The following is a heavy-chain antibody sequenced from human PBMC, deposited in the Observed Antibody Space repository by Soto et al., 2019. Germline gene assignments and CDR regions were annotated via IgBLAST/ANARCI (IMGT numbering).Heavy chain of an antibody. J-gene: IGHJ6*02. Sequence: GASVKVSRKASGYTFTRYGISWVRQAPGQGLEWMGWISGYDGDTNYAQKLQGRVTMTIDTSTSTAYMELRSLTSDDTAVYYCAKNGQLPYYYWGMDVWGQGTTVTVSS. D-gene: IGHD1-7*01. CDR1: GYTFTRYG. CDR2: ISGYDGDT. CDR3: AKNGQLPYYYWGMDV. V-gene: IGHV1-18*01.